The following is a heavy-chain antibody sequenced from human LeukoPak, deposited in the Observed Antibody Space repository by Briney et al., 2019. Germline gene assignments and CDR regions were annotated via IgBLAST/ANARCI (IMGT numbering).Heavy chain of an antibody. J-gene: IGHJ5*02. D-gene: IGHD3-3*01. Sequence: SETLSLTCAVYGGSFSGYYWSWIRQPPGKGQEWIGEINHSGSTNYNPSLKSRVTISVDTSKNQFSLKLSSVTAADTAVYYCARGRAYYDFWSGYYPRWFDPWGQGTLVTVSS. CDR2: INHSGST. CDR1: GGSFSGYY. V-gene: IGHV4-34*01. CDR3: ARGRAYYDFWSGYYPRWFDP.